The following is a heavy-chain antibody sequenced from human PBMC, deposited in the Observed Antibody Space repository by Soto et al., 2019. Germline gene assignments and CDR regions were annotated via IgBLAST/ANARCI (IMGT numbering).Heavy chain of an antibody. CDR2: ISWNSGSI. CDR3: AKDSAGGTGLFDF. CDR1: GFTFDDYA. V-gene: IGHV3-9*01. D-gene: IGHD3-16*01. Sequence: EVQVVESGGGLVQPGGSLRLSCAASGFTFDDYAMHWVRQPPGKGLEWVSGISWNSGSIGYADSVKGRFTISRDNAKNSLYLKMNSLRAEDTALYYCAKDSAGGTGLFDFWGQGTLVTVSS. J-gene: IGHJ4*02.